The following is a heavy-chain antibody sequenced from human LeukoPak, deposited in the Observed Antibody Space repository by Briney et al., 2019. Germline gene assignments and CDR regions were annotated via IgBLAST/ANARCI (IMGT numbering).Heavy chain of an antibody. D-gene: IGHD3-3*01. Sequence: GGSLRLSCGASVFTFSIYSMNWVRQAPAKGREWVTSISSSRSYIYYADSVKGRFTISRDNAKNSLYLQRNSLRAEDAAVYYCARETDRYDFWSGYYYGMDVWGQGTTVTVSS. CDR3: ARETDRYDFWSGYYYGMDV. CDR1: VFTFSIYS. CDR2: ISSSRSYI. V-gene: IGHV3-21*01. J-gene: IGHJ6*02.